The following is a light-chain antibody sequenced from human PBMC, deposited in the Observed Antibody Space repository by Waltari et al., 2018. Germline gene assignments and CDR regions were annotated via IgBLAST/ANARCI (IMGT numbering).Light chain of an antibody. J-gene: IGLJ2*01. V-gene: IGLV2-23*02. CDR2: DVS. CDR3: CSYAGSSTVV. CDR1: SSDVGGYNY. Sequence: QSALTQPASVSGSPGQSITIPRTGTSSDVGGYNYVSWYQQHQGKAPKLMIYDVSKRPSGVSNRFSGSKSGNTASLTISGLQAEDEADYYCCSYAGSSTVVFGGGTKLTVL.